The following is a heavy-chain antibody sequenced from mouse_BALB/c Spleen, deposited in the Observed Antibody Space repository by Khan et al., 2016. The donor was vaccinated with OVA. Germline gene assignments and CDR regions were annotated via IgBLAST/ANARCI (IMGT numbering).Heavy chain of an antibody. D-gene: IGHD2-10*01. Sequence: QVQLKESGPGLVAPSQSLSITCTVSGFSLTGYGVNWVRQPPGKGLEWLGMIWGDGRTDYNSAPKSRLNLNKDNSKSQVFLKMNSLQTDDTARYYGARAYYGNYREAMDYWGQGTSVTVSS. V-gene: IGHV2-6-7*01. CDR1: GFSLTGYG. CDR3: ARAYYGNYREAMDY. J-gene: IGHJ4*01. CDR2: IWGDGRT.